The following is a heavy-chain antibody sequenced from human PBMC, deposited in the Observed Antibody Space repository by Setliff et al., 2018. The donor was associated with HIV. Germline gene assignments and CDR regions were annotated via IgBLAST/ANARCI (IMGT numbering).Heavy chain of an antibody. V-gene: IGHV3-33*01. D-gene: IGHD7-27*01. Sequence: GGSLRLSCATSGFTFSNYGMHWVRQAPGKGLEWVAVIWYDGSSKYYADSVKGRFTISRDNAKNSLYLQMNSLRVEDTALYYCARDLNWGFDYWGQGTLVTVSS. CDR1: GFTFSNYG. CDR3: ARDLNWGFDY. J-gene: IGHJ4*02. CDR2: IWYDGSSK.